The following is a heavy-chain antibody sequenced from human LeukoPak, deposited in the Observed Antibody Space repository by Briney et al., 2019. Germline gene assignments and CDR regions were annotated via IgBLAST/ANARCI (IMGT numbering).Heavy chain of an antibody. CDR3: ARDPYYYDSSGYPFDY. D-gene: IGHD3-22*01. V-gene: IGHV4-38-2*02. J-gene: IGHJ4*02. CDR2: IYHSGST. CDR1: GYSISSGYY. Sequence: SETLSLTCSVSGYSISSGYYWGWIRQPPGKGLEWIGSIYHSGSTYYNPSLKSRVTISVDTSKNQFSLKLSSVTAADTAVYYCARDPYYYDSSGYPFDYWGQGTLVTVSS.